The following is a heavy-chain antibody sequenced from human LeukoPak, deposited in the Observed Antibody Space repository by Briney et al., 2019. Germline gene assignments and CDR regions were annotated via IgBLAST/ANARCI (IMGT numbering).Heavy chain of an antibody. V-gene: IGHV3-23*01. Sequence: GGPLRLSCAASGFTFSSYAMSWVRQAPEKGLEGVPAISGSGGSTYYADSVKGRFTISRDNSKNTLYLQMNSLRAEDTAVYYCAKVPPLIVDYWGQGTLVTVSS. CDR1: GFTFSSYA. D-gene: IGHD3-22*01. CDR2: ISGSGGST. CDR3: AKVPPLIVDY. J-gene: IGHJ4*02.